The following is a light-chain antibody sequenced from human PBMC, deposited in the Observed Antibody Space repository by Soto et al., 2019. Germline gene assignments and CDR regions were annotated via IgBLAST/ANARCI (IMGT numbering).Light chain of an antibody. CDR1: ESLLHSNGYNY. Sequence: DIVMTQSPLSLPVTPGEPASISCRSSESLLHSNGYNYLDWYLQKPGQSPQLLIFLGSNRASGVPDRFNGSGSGADFSLNISSVEAEDVGVYYCMHALHTPWAFGHGTKV. CDR3: MHALHTPWA. CDR2: LGS. V-gene: IGKV2-28*01. J-gene: IGKJ1*01.